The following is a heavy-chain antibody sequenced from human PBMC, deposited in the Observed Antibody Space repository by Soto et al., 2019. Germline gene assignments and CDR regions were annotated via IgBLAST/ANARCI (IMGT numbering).Heavy chain of an antibody. CDR3: ARGSGGTWIQLWLRRYFDY. CDR2: INHSGST. J-gene: IGHJ4*02. V-gene: IGHV4-34*01. D-gene: IGHD5-18*01. CDR1: GGSFSGYY. Sequence: SETLSLTCAVYGGSFSGYYWSWIRQPPGKGLEWIGEINHSGSTNYNPSLKSRVTISVDTSKNQFSLNLSSVTAADTAVYYCARGSGGTWIQLWLRRYFDYWGQGTLVTVSS.